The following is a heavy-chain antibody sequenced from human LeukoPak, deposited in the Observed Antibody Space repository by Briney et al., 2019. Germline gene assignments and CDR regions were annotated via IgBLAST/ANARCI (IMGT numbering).Heavy chain of an antibody. CDR1: GFTFSTYD. CDR3: AGGDCSGGSCSSMDV. V-gene: IGHV3-13*04. J-gene: IGHJ6*02. Sequence: PGGSLRLSCAASGFTFSTYDMHWVRQATGKGLEWVSGINSAGNTYYPGSVKGRFTISREDAKNSFYLQMNSLRAGDTAVYYGAGGDCSGGSCSSMDVWGQGTTVTVSS. D-gene: IGHD2-15*01. CDR2: INSAGNT.